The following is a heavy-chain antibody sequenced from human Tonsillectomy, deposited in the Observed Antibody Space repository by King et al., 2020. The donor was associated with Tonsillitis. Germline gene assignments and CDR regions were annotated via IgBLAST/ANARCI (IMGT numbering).Heavy chain of an antibody. J-gene: IGHJ4*02. D-gene: IGHD1-26*01. Sequence: VQLVESGGGLVQPGGSLRLSCAASGFTFSSYWMTWVRQAPGKGLEWVANIKKDGSETYYVNSVKGRFTISRDNAKNSLYLQMSSLRGEDTAVYSCATAPPFRGSKYYSDYWGQGSRVTVPS. CDR2: IKKDGSET. V-gene: IGHV3-7*03. CDR1: GFTFSSYW. CDR3: ATAPPFRGSKYYSDY.